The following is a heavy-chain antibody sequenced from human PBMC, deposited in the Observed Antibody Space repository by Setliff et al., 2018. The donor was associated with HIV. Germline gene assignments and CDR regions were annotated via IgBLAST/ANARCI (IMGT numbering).Heavy chain of an antibody. Sequence: SVKVSCKASGGTFSNYAISWVRQAPGQGLEWMGGIIPIFGSTKYTQKFQGRVTITADESTSTADMELSSLRSEDTAVYYCARDDHYYDSGSYYSDWYFDLWGRGTLVTVSS. CDR1: GGTFSNYA. J-gene: IGHJ2*01. CDR3: ARDDHYYDSGSYYSDWYFDL. V-gene: IGHV1-69*13. CDR2: IIPIFGST. D-gene: IGHD3-10*01.